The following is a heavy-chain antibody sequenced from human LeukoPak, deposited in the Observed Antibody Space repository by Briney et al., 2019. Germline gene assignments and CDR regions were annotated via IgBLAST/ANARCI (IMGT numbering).Heavy chain of an antibody. J-gene: IGHJ4*02. D-gene: IGHD6-13*01. Sequence: SETLSLTCTVSGGSISSNSYYWSWVRQPAGKGLEWIGRIYTSGNTNYNPSLKSRVTISVDTSKNQFSLKLSSVTAADTAVYYCARIPATGIGRFDYWGQGTLVTVSS. CDR2: IYTSGNT. CDR1: GGSISSNSYY. V-gene: IGHV4-61*02. CDR3: ARIPATGIGRFDY.